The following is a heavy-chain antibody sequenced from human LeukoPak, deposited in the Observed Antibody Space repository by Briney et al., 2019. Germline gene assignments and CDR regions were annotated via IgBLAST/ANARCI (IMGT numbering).Heavy chain of an antibody. CDR1: GYTFTSYY. CDR3: ATFGVVPAAAQYYFDY. CDR2: INPSGGST. D-gene: IGHD2-2*01. Sequence: GASVKVSCKASGYTFTSYYMHWVRQAPGQGLEWMGIINPSGGSTSYAQKFQGRVTMTRDTSTSTVYMELSSLRSEDTAVYYCATFGVVPAAAQYYFDYWGQGTLVTVSS. V-gene: IGHV1-46*01. J-gene: IGHJ4*02.